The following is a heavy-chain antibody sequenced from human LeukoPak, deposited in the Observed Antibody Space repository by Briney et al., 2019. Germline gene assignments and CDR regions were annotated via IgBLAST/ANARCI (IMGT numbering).Heavy chain of an antibody. V-gene: IGHV1-24*01. D-gene: IGHD6-19*01. CDR1: GYTLTELS. CDR3: ATESRGSSGWWVYYFDY. CDR2: FDLEDGET. Sequence: VKVSCKVSGYTLTELSMHWVRQAPGKGLEWMGGFDLEDGETIYAQKFQGRVTMTEDTSTDTAYMERSSLRSEDTAVNYCATESRGSSGWWVYYFDYWGQGTLVTVSS. J-gene: IGHJ4*02.